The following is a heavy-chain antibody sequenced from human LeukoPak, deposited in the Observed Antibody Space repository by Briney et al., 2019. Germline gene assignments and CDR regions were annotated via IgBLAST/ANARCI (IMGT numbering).Heavy chain of an antibody. CDR1: GFTFSNHY. V-gene: IGHV3-11*01. D-gene: IGHD4-11*01. J-gene: IGHJ4*02. CDR2: ITSSDSGG. CDR3: ARDGDTTSKVDY. Sequence: GGSLGLSCAASGFTFSNHYMSWIRQAPGKGLEWVSYITSSDSGGFYADSVKGRFTISRDNAKNSLYLQMNSLRVEDTAVYYCARDGDTTSKVDYLGQGTLVTVSS.